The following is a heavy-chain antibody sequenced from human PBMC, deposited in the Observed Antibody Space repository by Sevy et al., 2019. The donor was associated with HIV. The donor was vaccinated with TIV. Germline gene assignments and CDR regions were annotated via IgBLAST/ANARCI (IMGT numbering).Heavy chain of an antibody. CDR2: MNQDGTER. Sequence: GGSLRLSCEASGFTFSSYEMNWVRQAPGKGLEWVATMNQDGTERDYVDSVKGRFTISRDNTKTSLFLQMNSLSAEDTGVYYCVREGLGGFSYSLDCWGQGTLVTVSS. J-gene: IGHJ4*02. V-gene: IGHV3-7*01. CDR1: GFTFSSYE. D-gene: IGHD3-16*01. CDR3: VREGLGGFSYSLDC.